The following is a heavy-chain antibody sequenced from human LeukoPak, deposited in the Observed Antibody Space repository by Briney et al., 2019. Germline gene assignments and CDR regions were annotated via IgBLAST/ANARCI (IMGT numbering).Heavy chain of an antibody. Sequence: SETLSLTCTVSGGSISSGGYYWSWIRQHPGKGLEWIGYIYYSGSTYYNPSLKSRVTISVDTSKNQFSLKLSSVAAADTAVYYCARCSGWYGLAYYYYGMDVWGQGTTVTVSS. D-gene: IGHD6-19*01. CDR2: IYYSGST. V-gene: IGHV4-31*03. J-gene: IGHJ6*02. CDR3: ARCSGWYGLAYYYYGMDV. CDR1: GGSISSGGYY.